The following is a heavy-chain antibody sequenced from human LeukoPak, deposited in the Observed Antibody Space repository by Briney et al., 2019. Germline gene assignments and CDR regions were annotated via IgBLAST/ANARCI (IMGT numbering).Heavy chain of an antibody. CDR2: IIPILGIA. V-gene: IGHV1-69*04. CDR3: ARDGIHLLVH. D-gene: IGHD6-13*01. CDR1: GGTFSSYA. J-gene: IGHJ4*02. Sequence: SVKVSCKASGGTFSSYAISWVRQAPGQGLEWMGRIIPILGIANYAQKFQGRVTITADKSTSTACMELSSLRSEDTAVYYCARDGIHLLVHWGQGTLVTVSS.